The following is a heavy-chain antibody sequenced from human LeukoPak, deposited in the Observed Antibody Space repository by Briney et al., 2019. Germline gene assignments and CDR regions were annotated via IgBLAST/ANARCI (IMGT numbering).Heavy chain of an antibody. J-gene: IGHJ4*02. CDR3: ARYIVGAIDY. V-gene: IGHV4-61*08. CDR1: GGSISSGGYS. CDR2: IYYSGST. Sequence: PSETLSLTCAVSGGSISSGGYSWSWIRQPPGKGLEWIEYIYYSGSTNYNPSLKSRVTISVDTSKNQFSLKLSSVTAADTAVYYCARYIVGAIDYWGQGTLVTVSS. D-gene: IGHD1-26*01.